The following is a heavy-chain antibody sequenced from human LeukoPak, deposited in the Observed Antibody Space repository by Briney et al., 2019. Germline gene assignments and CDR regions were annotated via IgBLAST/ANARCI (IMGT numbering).Heavy chain of an antibody. D-gene: IGHD2-21*02. CDR1: GGSFSGYY. CDR3: ARHHFSDCVRLDI. CDR2: INHSGST. V-gene: IGHV4-34*01. Sequence: PSETLSLTCAVYGGSFSGYYWSWIRQPPGKGLEWIGEINHSGSTNYNPSLKSRVTISVDTSKNQFSLKLSSVTAADTAVYYCARHHFSDCVRLDIWGQGTMVTVSS. J-gene: IGHJ3*02.